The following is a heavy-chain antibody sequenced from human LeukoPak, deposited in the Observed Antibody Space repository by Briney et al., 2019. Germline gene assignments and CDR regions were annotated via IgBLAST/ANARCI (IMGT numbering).Heavy chain of an antibody. V-gene: IGHV1-18*04. J-gene: IGHJ4*02. CDR1: GYTFTSYG. D-gene: IGHD5-12*01. Sequence: GASVKVSCKASGYTFTSYGISWVRQAPGQGLEWMGWISAYNGNTNYAQKFQGRVTMTRDTSISTAYMELSRLRSDDTAVYYCATETRSGYEFDYWGQGTLVTVSS. CDR2: ISAYNGNT. CDR3: ATETRSGYEFDY.